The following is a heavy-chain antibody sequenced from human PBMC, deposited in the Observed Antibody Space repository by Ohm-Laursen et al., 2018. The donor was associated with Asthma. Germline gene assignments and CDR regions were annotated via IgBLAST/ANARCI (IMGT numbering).Heavy chain of an antibody. Sequence: ASVKVSCKASGYTFTSYYMHWVRQAPGQGLEWMGIINPRGGSTSYAQKFQGRVTMTRGTSTSTVYMELSSLRSEDTAVYYCAREEQALGYCTGGVCYRYYCGMDVWGQGTTVTVPS. J-gene: IGHJ6*02. CDR2: INPRGGST. V-gene: IGHV1-46*03. D-gene: IGHD2-8*02. CDR1: GYTFTSYY. CDR3: AREEQALGYCTGGVCYRYYCGMDV.